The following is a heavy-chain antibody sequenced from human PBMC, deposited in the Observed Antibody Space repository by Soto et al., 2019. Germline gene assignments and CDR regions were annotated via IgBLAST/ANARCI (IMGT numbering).Heavy chain of an antibody. D-gene: IGHD2-2*01. CDR3: SRDGNYCSSTSCYDYYYYGMDV. CDR1: GYSFTSYR. Sequence: GESLKISCKGSGYSFTSYRICGVRQMPEKGLGRVGIIYPGDSDTRYSPSFQGESTISDATSIRTDFLQWSSLKASATAYYYCSRDGNYCSSTSCYDYYYYGMDVWGQGTTVTVSS. CDR2: IYPGDSDT. J-gene: IGHJ6*02. V-gene: IGHV5-51*01.